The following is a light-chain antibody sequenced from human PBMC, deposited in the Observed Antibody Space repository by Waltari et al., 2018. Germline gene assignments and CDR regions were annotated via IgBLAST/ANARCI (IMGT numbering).Light chain of an antibody. V-gene: IGKV1-5*03. CDR1: QSISTW. Sequence: DIQMTQSPSTLSASVGDRVNISCRASQSISTWLAWYQQKPGKAPKLLIHKASSLESGVPSRFSGSGSGTEFTLTISSLQPDDFATYYCQQYNFYSWTFGQGTKVEIK. J-gene: IGKJ1*01. CDR2: KAS. CDR3: QQYNFYSWT.